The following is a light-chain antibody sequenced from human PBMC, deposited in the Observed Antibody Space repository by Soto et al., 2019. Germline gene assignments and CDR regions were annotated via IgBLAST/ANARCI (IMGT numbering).Light chain of an antibody. CDR1: QSVSSSY. Sequence: EIVLTQSPGTLSLSPGERATLSCRASQSVSSSYLAWYQQKPGQAPRLLIYDASNRATGIPARFSGSGSGTDFTLTISSLEPEDFAVYYCQTGFTFGPGTKVDIK. J-gene: IGKJ3*01. V-gene: IGKV3-20*01. CDR3: QTGFT. CDR2: DAS.